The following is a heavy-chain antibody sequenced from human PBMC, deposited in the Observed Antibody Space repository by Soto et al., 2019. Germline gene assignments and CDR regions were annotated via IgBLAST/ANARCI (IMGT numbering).Heavy chain of an antibody. Sequence: GWSLRLSCAASGFTFSSYAMSWVRQAPGKGLEWVSAISGSGGSTYYADSVKGRFTISRDNSKNTLYLQMNSLRAEDTAVYYCAKDPTGYSSGWYPHYFDYWGQGTLVTGSS. D-gene: IGHD6-19*01. CDR2: ISGSGGST. V-gene: IGHV3-23*01. CDR3: AKDPTGYSSGWYPHYFDY. J-gene: IGHJ4*02. CDR1: GFTFSSYA.